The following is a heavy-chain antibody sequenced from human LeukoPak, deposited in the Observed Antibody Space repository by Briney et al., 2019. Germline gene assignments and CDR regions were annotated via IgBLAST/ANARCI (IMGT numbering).Heavy chain of an antibody. CDR1: GFTVSNNY. Sequence: GGSLRLSCAPSGFTVSNNYMTWVRQVPGKGLEWVSLIYSGGSTYYADSVKGRFTISRDNSKNTLYLQMNSLRADDTAVYYCASGEWPQNYWGQGTLVTVSS. V-gene: IGHV3-53*01. D-gene: IGHD3-10*01. CDR3: ASGEWPQNY. CDR2: IYSGGST. J-gene: IGHJ4*02.